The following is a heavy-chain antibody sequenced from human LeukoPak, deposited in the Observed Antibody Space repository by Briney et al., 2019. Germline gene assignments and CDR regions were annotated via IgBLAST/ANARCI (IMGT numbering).Heavy chain of an antibody. CDR1: GFTFSSYA. V-gene: IGHV3-30-3*01. J-gene: IGHJ5*02. CDR2: ISYDGSNK. D-gene: IGHD3-10*01. Sequence: GGSLRLSCAASGFTFSSYAMHWVRQAPGKGLEWVAVISYDGSNKYYADSVKGRFTISRDNSKNTLYLQMNSLRAEDTAVYYCARGIMVRGVGDWFDPWGQGTLVTVSS. CDR3: ARGIMVRGVGDWFDP.